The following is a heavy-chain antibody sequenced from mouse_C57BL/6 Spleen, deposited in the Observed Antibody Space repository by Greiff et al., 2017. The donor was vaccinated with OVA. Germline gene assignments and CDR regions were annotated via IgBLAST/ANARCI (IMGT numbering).Heavy chain of an antibody. D-gene: IGHD2-5*01. CDR3: ARSYYSNDFAY. V-gene: IGHV5-17*01. CDR1: GFTFSDYG. CDR2: ISSGSSTI. J-gene: IGHJ3*01. Sequence: EVKLQESGGGLVKPGGSLKLSCAASGFTFSDYGMHWVRQAPEKGLEWVAYISSGSSTIYYADTVKGRFTISRDNAKNTLFLQMTSLRSEDTAMYYCARSYYSNDFAYWGQGTLVTVSA.